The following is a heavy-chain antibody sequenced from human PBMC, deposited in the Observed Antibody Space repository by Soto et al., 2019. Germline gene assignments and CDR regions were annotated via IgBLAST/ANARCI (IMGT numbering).Heavy chain of an antibody. Sequence: PSETLSLTCTVSGGSLSRYFWAWIRQPPGKGLEFIGHIFYTGSTNYNPSLKSRVSISLDTSKSQFSLKLSSVTAADTAVYYCARSLRNDLFDYWGQGALVTVSS. CDR2: IFYTGST. D-gene: IGHD3-3*01. CDR1: GGSLSRYF. CDR3: ARSLRNDLFDY. J-gene: IGHJ4*02. V-gene: IGHV4-59*01.